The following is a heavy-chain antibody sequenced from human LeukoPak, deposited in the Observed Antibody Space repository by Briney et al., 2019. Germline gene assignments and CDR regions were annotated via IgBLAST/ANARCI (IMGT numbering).Heavy chain of an antibody. J-gene: IGHJ4*02. Sequence: PGGSLRLSCAASGFTFTNYWMHWVRQAPGKGLVWVSRINSDGSNTNYADSVKGRFTISRDNAKNTLSLQMSSLRAEDTAVYYCAKGGSRHADNWGQGTLVTVSS. CDR2: INSDGSNT. V-gene: IGHV3-74*01. D-gene: IGHD6-13*01. CDR1: GFTFTNYW. CDR3: AKGGSRHADN.